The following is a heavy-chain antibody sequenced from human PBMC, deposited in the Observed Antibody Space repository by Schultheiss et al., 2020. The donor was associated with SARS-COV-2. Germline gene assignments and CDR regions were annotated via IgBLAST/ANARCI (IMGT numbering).Heavy chain of an antibody. D-gene: IGHD3-22*01. V-gene: IGHV3-48*03. CDR3: ARDGYYYDSSGYYHYFDY. J-gene: IGHJ4*02. Sequence: SCAASGFTFSSYEMNWVRQAPGKGLEWVSYISSSGSTIYYADSVKGRFTISRDNAKNSLYLQMNSLRAEDTAVYYCARDGYYYDSSGYYHYFDYWGQGTLVTVSS. CDR1: GFTFSSYE. CDR2: ISSSGSTI.